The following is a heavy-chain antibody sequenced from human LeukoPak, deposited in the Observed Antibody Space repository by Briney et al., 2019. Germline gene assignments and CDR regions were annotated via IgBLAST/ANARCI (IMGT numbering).Heavy chain of an antibody. J-gene: IGHJ3*02. CDR2: INPSGGST. D-gene: IGHD1-26*01. CDR1: GYTFTSYY. V-gene: IGHV1-46*01. CDR3: ARELVGAIASRAFDI. Sequence: ASVKVSCTASGYTFTSYYMHWVRQAPGQGLEWMGIINPSGGSTSYAQKFQGRVTMTRDMSTSTVYMELSSLRSEDTAVYYCARELVGAIASRAFDIWGQGTMVTVSS.